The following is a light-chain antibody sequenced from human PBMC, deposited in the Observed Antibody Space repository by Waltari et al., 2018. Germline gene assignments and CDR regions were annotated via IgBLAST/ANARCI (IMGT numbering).Light chain of an antibody. J-gene: IGKJ1*01. CDR1: QSVGSSS. CDR3: QQHGTLPAT. CDR2: RAS. V-gene: IGKV3-20*01. Sequence: EIVLTQSPGTASLSPGERVTLSCRASQSVGSSSLAWYQQKPGQAPRLVIYRASRRATGIPDRVSGSGSGTDFSLTISRLEPEDFAVYYCQQHGTLPATFGQGTKGEIK.